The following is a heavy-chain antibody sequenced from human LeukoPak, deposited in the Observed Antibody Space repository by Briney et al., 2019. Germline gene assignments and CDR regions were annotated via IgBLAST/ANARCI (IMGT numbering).Heavy chain of an antibody. V-gene: IGHV3-30-3*01. CDR2: ISYDGSNK. CDR3: AKPFGEIDY. Sequence: GGSLRLSCAASGFTFSSYAMHWVRQAPGKGLEWVAVISYDGSNKYYADSVKGRFTISRDNSKNTLYLQMNSLRAEDTAVYYCAKPFGEIDYWGQGTLVTVSP. D-gene: IGHD3-10*01. J-gene: IGHJ4*02. CDR1: GFTFSSYA.